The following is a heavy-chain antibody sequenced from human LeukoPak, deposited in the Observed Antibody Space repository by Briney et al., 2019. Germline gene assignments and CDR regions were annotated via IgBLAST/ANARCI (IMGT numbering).Heavy chain of an antibody. D-gene: IGHD2-2*01. CDR2: FDPEDGET. J-gene: IGHJ6*03. Sequence: ASVKVSCKASGYTFTSYDINWVRQATGKGLEWMGGFDPEDGETIYAQKFQGRVTMTEDTSTDTAYMELSSLRSEDTAVYYCATSRLQYQLLDYYYMDVWGKGTTVTVSS. CDR3: ATSRLQYQLLDYYYMDV. CDR1: GYTFTSYD. V-gene: IGHV1-24*01.